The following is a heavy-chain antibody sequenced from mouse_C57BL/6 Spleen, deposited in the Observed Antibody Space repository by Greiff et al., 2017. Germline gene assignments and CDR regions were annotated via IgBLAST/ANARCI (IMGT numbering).Heavy chain of an antibody. CDR1: GFTFSDYG. V-gene: IGHV5-17*01. CDR2: ISSGSSTI. J-gene: IGHJ4*01. Sequence: EVKLVESGGGLVKPGGSLKLSCAASGFTFSDYGMHWVCQAPEKGLEWVAYISSGSSTIYYADKVKGRFTISRDNAKNTLFLQMTSLRFEDTAMYYWARPCERYAMDYWGQGTSVTVSS. CDR3: ARPCERYAMDY.